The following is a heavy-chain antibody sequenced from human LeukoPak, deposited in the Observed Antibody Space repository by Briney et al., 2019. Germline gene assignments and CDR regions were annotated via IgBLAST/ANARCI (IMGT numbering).Heavy chain of an antibody. V-gene: IGHV3-11*01. J-gene: IGHJ4*02. Sequence: AGGSLRLSCAASGFTFSDYYMSWIRQAPGKGLEWVSYISSSGSTIYYADSVKGRFTISRDNAKNSLYLQMNSLRAADTAVYYCASHSYQPNDYWGQGTLVTVSS. CDR2: ISSSGSTI. CDR3: ASHSYQPNDY. CDR1: GFTFSDYY. D-gene: IGHD2-2*01.